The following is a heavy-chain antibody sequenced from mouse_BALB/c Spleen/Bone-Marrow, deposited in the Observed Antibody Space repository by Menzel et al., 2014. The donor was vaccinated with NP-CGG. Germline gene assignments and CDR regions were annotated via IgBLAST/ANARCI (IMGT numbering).Heavy chain of an antibody. V-gene: IGHV1S81*02. CDR3: ARGGFDY. J-gene: IGHJ2*01. Sequence: QVQLLQSGAELVQPGASVKLSCKASGFTFTSYWMHWVRQGPGQGLEWIGEINPSNGRTNYNDKFKSKATLTVDKSSSMAYMQLKSPTSEDSAVYYCARGGFDYWGQGTTLTVSS. CDR1: GFTFTSYW. CDR2: INPSNGRT.